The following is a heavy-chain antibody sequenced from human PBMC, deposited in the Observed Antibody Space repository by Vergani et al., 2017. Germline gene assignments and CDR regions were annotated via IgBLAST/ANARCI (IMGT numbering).Heavy chain of an antibody. CDR3: VRARRTCTYDHCPRYYYDL. CDR1: GYTFTSDD. D-gene: IGHD2-8*01. Sequence: QVQLVQSGAEVKKPGASVKVSCKASGYTFTSDDINWVRQATGQGLEWMRWMNPISGNTGYAQNLQGRLTITRDTSVNTAYMELSSLTSEDMAVYYCVRARRTCTYDHCPRYYYDLWGQGTLVTVSS. CDR2: MNPISGNT. J-gene: IGHJ4*02. V-gene: IGHV1-8*03.